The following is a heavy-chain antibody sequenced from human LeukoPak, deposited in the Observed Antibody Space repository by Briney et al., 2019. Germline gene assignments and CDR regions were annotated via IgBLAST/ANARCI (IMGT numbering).Heavy chain of an antibody. CDR1: GGSISSYY. CDR2: IYYSGST. CDR3: ARFTPQGYGWGGYNRFDP. D-gene: IGHD3-16*01. J-gene: IGHJ5*02. Sequence: SETLSLTCTVSGGSISSYYWNWIRHPPGKGLEWIGYIYYSGSTNYNPSLKSRVTISVDTSKNQFSLNLTSVTAADTAVYYCARFTPQGYGWGGYNRFDPWGQGTLVIVSS. V-gene: IGHV4-59*01.